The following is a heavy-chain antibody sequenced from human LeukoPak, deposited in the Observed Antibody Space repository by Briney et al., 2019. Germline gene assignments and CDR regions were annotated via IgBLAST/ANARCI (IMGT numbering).Heavy chain of an antibody. J-gene: IGHJ6*02. CDR1: GFTFDDYA. D-gene: IGHD5-18*01. CDR2: ISWNSGSI. V-gene: IGHV3-9*01. Sequence: GGSLRLSCAASGFTFDDYAMHWVRQAPGRGLEWVSGISWNSGSIGYADSVKGRFTISRDNAKNSLYLQMNSLRAEDTALYYCAKDKGQHSYGSYGMDVWGQGTTVTVSS. CDR3: AKDKGQHSYGSYGMDV.